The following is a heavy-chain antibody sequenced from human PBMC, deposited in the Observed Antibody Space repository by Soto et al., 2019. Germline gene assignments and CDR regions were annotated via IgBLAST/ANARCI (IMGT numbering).Heavy chain of an antibody. V-gene: IGHV1-3*01. J-gene: IGHJ4*02. CDR3: ARPTYNSGSPFDY. CDR2: INAGNGDT. D-gene: IGHD1-20*01. CDR1: GYTFTSYP. Sequence: ASVKVSCKASGYTFTSYPMHWVRQAGQRLEWMGWINAGNGDTKYSQKFQGRVTITRDTSASTDFMELSSLRSEDTAVYYCARPTYNSGSPFDYWGQGTLVTVSS.